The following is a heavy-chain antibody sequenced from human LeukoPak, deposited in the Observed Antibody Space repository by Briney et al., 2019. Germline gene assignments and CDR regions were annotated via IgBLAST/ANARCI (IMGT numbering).Heavy chain of an antibody. CDR2: IYPGDSDA. CDR1: GYRFTNYW. CDR3: ARLSDYHYMDV. J-gene: IGHJ6*03. Sequence: ESLKISCKGSGYRFTNYWIGWVRQMPGKGLEWMGIIYPGDSDARYSPSFQGQVTISADKSISTAHLQWSSLKASDTAMYYCARLSDYHYMDVWGKGTTVTVSS. V-gene: IGHV5-51*01.